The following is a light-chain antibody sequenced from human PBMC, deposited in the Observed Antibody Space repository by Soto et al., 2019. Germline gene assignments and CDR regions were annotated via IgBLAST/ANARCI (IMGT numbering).Light chain of an antibody. J-gene: IGKJ4*01. CDR1: QSVSSN. Sequence: EIVFTQSPATLSVSPGERATLSCRASQSVSSNLAWYWQKPGQATRXLIYGASTSATGTPSMSGSSCARKVFTITSSSLPSEYLAFDYYQQYKSRPPFGGGTKVDIK. CDR2: GAS. CDR3: QQYKSRPP. V-gene: IGKV3-15*01.